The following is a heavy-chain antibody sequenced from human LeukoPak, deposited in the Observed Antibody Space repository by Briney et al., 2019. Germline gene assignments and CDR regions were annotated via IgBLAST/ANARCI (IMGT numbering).Heavy chain of an antibody. D-gene: IGHD2-2*01. CDR1: GFTFSSFW. CDR2: IYSGGST. CDR3: ARDTAAGMDV. J-gene: IGHJ6*03. Sequence: PGGSLRLSCAVSGFTFSSFWMSWVRQAPGKGLEWVSVIYSGGSTYYADSVKGRFTISRDNSKNTLYLQMNSLRAEDTAVYYCARDTAAGMDVWGKGTTVTISS. V-gene: IGHV3-66*01.